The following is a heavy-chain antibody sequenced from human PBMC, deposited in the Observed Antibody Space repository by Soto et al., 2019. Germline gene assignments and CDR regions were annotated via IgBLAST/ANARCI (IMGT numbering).Heavy chain of an antibody. CDR3: ARDVGAIAVASYGMDV. V-gene: IGHV3-30-3*01. D-gene: IGHD6-19*01. CDR2: ISYDGSNK. Sequence: ESGGGVVQPGRSLRLSCAASGFTFSSYAMHWVRQAPGKGLEWVAVISYDGSNKYYADSVKGRFTISRDNSKNTLYLQMNSLRAEDTAVYYCARDVGAIAVASYGMDVWGQGTTVTVSS. CDR1: GFTFSSYA. J-gene: IGHJ6*02.